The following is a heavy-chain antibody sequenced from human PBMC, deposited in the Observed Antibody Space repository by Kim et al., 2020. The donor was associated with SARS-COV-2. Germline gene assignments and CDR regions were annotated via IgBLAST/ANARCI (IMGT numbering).Heavy chain of an antibody. J-gene: IGHJ5*01. CDR3: AKGRPKLGNFHGGGGFVS. CDR2: ISGSGVST. V-gene: IGHV3-23*01. CDR1: GYTLTDYG. Sequence: GGSLRLSCAASGYTLTDYGMSWVRQAAGKGLEWVSGISGSGVSTYHADSVKGRFIISRDNSKSTLNLQMNRLRIEDTAVYYCAKGRPKLGNFHGGGGFVSWGQGNLVTVSS. D-gene: IGHD3-9*01.